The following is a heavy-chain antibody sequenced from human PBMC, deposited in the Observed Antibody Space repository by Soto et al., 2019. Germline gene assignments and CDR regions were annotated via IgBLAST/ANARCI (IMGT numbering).Heavy chain of an antibody. D-gene: IGHD3-22*01. CDR2: IYYSGST. Sequence: SETLSLTCTVSGGSVSSGSYYWSWIRQPPGKGLEWIGCIYYSGSTNYNPSLESRVTISVDTSKNQFSLKLRSVTAADTAVFYCAGLYPYESSGYHLNYWGQGALVTVSS. CDR3: AGLYPYESSGYHLNY. CDR1: GGSVSSGSYY. V-gene: IGHV4-61*01. J-gene: IGHJ4*02.